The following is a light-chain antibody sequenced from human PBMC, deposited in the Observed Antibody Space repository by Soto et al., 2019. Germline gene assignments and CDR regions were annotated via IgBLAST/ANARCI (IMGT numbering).Light chain of an antibody. Sequence: DNQMTQSPSSVSASVGDRVTITCRASQDINKWLAWYQQKPGLAPNLVIYTASRLHGGGPSRFSGSASGTDFTLTISSLQPEDVATYYCQQGKSFPLTFGGGTKVEI. CDR3: QQGKSFPLT. J-gene: IGKJ4*01. CDR1: QDINKW. CDR2: TAS. V-gene: IGKV1-12*01.